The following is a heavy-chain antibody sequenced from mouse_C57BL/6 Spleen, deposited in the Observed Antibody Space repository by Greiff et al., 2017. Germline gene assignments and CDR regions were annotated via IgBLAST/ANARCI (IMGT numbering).Heavy chain of an antibody. J-gene: IGHJ1*03. CDR1: GYSFTDYN. Sequence: EVKLMESGPELVKPGASVKISCKASGYSFTDYNMNWVKQSNGKSLEWIGVINPNYGTTSYNQKFKGKATLTVDQSSSTAYMQLNSLTSEDSAVYYCAPNYYGSSYFYWYFDVWGTGTTVTVSS. D-gene: IGHD1-1*01. V-gene: IGHV1-39*01. CDR2: INPNYGTT. CDR3: APNYYGSSYFYWYFDV.